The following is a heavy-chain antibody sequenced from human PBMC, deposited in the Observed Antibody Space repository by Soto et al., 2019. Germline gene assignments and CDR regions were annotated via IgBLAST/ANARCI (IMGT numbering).Heavy chain of an antibody. J-gene: IGHJ2*01. CDR1: GGTFSSYT. Sequence: QVQLVQSGAEVKKPGSSVKVSCKASGGTFSSYTISWVRQAPGQGLEWMGRIIPILGIANYAQKFQGRVTMTADKSTSTAYMELSSRRSEDTAVYYCARGWGRSAVGANLYWYFDLWGRGTLVTVSS. D-gene: IGHD1-26*01. V-gene: IGHV1-69*02. CDR2: IIPILGIA. CDR3: ARGWGRSAVGANLYWYFDL.